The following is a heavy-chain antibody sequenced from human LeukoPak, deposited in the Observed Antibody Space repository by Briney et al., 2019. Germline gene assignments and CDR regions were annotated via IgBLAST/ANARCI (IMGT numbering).Heavy chain of an antibody. J-gene: IGHJ5*02. V-gene: IGHV3-7*01. Sequence: PGGSLRLSCADSGLTSRISWMTWVRQAPGRGLEWVANISPDGSKIYYVDSAKGRFTISRDNAKNSLYLQMTSLRAEDTAVYYCARLEGPAGVSFDPWGQGTLVTVSS. CDR2: ISPDGSKI. CDR3: ARLEGPAGVSFDP. CDR1: GLTSRISW.